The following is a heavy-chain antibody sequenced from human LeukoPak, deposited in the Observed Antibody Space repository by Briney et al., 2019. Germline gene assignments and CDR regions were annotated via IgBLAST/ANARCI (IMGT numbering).Heavy chain of an antibody. CDR3: ARFILRTITGTTYYFDY. V-gene: IGHV4-39*01. J-gene: IGHJ4*02. Sequence: SETLSLTCTVSGGSISSSSYYWGWIRQPPGKGLEWIGSIYYSGSTYYNPSLKSRVTISVDTSKNQFSLKLSSVTAADTAVYYCARFILRTITGTTYYFDYWGQGTLVTVSS. D-gene: IGHD1-7*01. CDR1: GGSISSSSYY. CDR2: IYYSGST.